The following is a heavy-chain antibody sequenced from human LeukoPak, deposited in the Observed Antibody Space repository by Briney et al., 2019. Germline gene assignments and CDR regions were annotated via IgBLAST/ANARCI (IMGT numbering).Heavy chain of an antibody. J-gene: IGHJ5*02. V-gene: IGHV3-23*01. CDR2: IGRGGGDT. D-gene: IGHD1-1*01. CDR3: VKHSGGVYGNSDL. Sequence: GGSLRLSCAASGFTFDTYAMSWFRQAPGKGLEWVSTIGRGGGDTYYADSVKGRFTISKDSSKTSLQMSSLRAEDTAIYFCVKHSGGVYGNSDLWGQGTLVTVSS. CDR1: GFTFDTYA.